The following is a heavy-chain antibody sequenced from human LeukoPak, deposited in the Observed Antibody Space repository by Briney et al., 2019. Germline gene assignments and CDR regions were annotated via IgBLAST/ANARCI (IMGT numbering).Heavy chain of an antibody. CDR2: IYYSGST. V-gene: IGHV4-59*01. CDR3: ARGGGMGHYYYYMDV. Sequence: PSETLSLTCTVSGGSIISYYWSWIRQPPGKGLEWIGYIYYSGSTNYNPSLKSRVTISVDTSKNQFSLKLSSVTAADTAVYYCARGGGMGHYYYYMDVWGKGTTVTISS. J-gene: IGHJ6*03. CDR1: GGSIISYY. D-gene: IGHD5-24*01.